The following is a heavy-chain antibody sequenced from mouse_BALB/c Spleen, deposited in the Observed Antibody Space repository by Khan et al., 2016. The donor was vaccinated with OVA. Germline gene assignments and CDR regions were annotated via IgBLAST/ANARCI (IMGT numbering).Heavy chain of an antibody. D-gene: IGHD2-4*01. J-gene: IGHJ3*01. V-gene: IGHV2-2*02. Sequence: QVQLKESGPGLVQPSQSLSITCTVSGFSLTTYGVHWVRQSPGKGLEWLGVIWIGGSTDYNAAFISRLSISKDNSKSQVFFKMNSLQANDTAIYYCARNYDYDEGLAYWGQGTLVTVSA. CDR1: GFSLTTYG. CDR3: ARNYDYDEGLAY. CDR2: IWIGGST.